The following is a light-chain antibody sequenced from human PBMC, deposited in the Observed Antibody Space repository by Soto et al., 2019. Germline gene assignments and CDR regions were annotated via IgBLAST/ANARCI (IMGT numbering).Light chain of an antibody. CDR1: QSVSSSY. Sequence: EILLTQSPVTLSLCPGQRATLSCRASQSVSSSYLAWYQQKPGQAPRLLIYGASTRATGIPARFSGRGSGTEFSLTITSLQSEDFAVYYCQQYNDWLWTFGQGTKVDIK. V-gene: IGKV3D-15*01. J-gene: IGKJ1*01. CDR2: GAS. CDR3: QQYNDWLWT.